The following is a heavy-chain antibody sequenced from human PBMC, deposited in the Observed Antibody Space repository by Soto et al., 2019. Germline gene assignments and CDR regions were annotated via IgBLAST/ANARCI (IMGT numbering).Heavy chain of an antibody. Sequence: QLQLQESGPGLVKPSETLSLTCSVSGDSISSSNYYRAWIRQPPGKGLEWIGSIHYTGSTYYNPSLKSRVTIAVDTSKNRFSLKLTSVSAADTAVYFCARRECSGGTCSFDHWGQGTLGTVSS. CDR3: ARRECSGGTCSFDH. V-gene: IGHV4-39*01. CDR1: GDSISSSNYY. J-gene: IGHJ5*02. D-gene: IGHD2-15*01. CDR2: IHYTGST.